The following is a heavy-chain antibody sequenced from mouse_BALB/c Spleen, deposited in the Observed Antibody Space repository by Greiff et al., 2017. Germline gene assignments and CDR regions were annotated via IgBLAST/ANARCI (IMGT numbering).Heavy chain of an antibody. CDR2: ISYSGST. CDR1: GYSITSDYA. V-gene: IGHV3-2*02. Sequence: QLKESGPGLVKPSQSLSLTCTVTGYSITSDYAWNWIRQFPGNKLEWMGYISYSGSTSYNPSLKSRISITRDTSKNQFFLQLNSVTTEDTATYYCARNYGHYYAMDDWGQGTSVTVAS. CDR3: ARNYGHYYAMDD. J-gene: IGHJ4*01. D-gene: IGHD1-1*02.